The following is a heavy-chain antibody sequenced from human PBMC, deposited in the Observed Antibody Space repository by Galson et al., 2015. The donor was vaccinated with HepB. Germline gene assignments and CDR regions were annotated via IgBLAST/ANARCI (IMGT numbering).Heavy chain of an antibody. CDR3: ASGGLYHEGYFDD. V-gene: IGHV3-30*14. CDR2: MSHDGGKK. Sequence: SLRLSCAPSGFPFRSYAMHWVRQAPGRGLGGVALMSHDGGKKSYADSVKVRFSISRANSQNTLYLQMNSLRVDDTAVYFCASGGLYHEGYFDDWGQGTLVTVSS. D-gene: IGHD1-14*01. J-gene: IGHJ4*02. CDR1: GFPFRSYA.